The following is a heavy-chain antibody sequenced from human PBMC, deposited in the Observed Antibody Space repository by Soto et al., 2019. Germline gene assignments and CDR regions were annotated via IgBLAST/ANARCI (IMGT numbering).Heavy chain of an antibody. J-gene: IGHJ6*02. V-gene: IGHV3-23*01. CDR3: AKRGGIEAPYYYYYGMDV. D-gene: IGHD3-16*01. Sequence: RAVRLSCAASGFTYIYDATIWVRQAPGKGLEWDSAISGSGGSTYYADSVKGRFTISRDNSKNTLYLQMISLRAEDTAVYYCAKRGGIEAPYYYYYGMDVWGQGTTVTVSS. CDR1: GFTYIYDA. CDR2: ISGSGGST.